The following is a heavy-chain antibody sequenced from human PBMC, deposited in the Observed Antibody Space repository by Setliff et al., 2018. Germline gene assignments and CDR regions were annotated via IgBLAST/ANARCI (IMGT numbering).Heavy chain of an antibody. CDR3: AKERYFDWFFEN. CDR2: VHASGSP. CDR1: GGSIRSGSFY. D-gene: IGHD3-9*01. V-gene: IGHV4-61*02. J-gene: IGHJ4*02. Sequence: SETLSLTCTVSGGSIRSGSFYWSWIRQSAEKGLEWIGRVHASGSPNYNPSFRGRVTISLDTSTNQFSLNLNSVTAADTAVYYCAKERYFDWFFENWGQGTLVTVSS.